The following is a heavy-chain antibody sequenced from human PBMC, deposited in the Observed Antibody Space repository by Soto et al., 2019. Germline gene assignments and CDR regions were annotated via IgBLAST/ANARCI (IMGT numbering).Heavy chain of an antibody. J-gene: IGHJ6*02. CDR2: IYYSGTT. D-gene: IGHD2-21*01. CDR1: GGSISNGGYY. V-gene: IGHV4-31*03. Sequence: QVQLQESGPELLKPSQTLSLTCTVSGGSISNGGYYWSWIRQQPGMGLEWIGNIYYSGTTIYNPSLKSRLTMSVGTSKRQFSLKLSSVTAADAAVYYCARADIFNYFYGMDVWGQGTTVTVSS. CDR3: ARADIFNYFYGMDV.